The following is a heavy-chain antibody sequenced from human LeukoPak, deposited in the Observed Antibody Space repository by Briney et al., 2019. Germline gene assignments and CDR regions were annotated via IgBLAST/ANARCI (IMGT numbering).Heavy chain of an antibody. J-gene: IGHJ4*02. Sequence: GESLRLSCAASGFTFSDYAMSWVRQAPRKGLEWVSVVSGSGSSTDYADSVKGRFTISRDNSKNTLYLQMSSLSAEDTAVYYCAKMNVLTGYYTPNFDFWGQGTLVTVSS. CDR2: VSGSGSST. CDR1: GFTFSDYA. V-gene: IGHV3-23*01. D-gene: IGHD3-9*01. CDR3: AKMNVLTGYYTPNFDF.